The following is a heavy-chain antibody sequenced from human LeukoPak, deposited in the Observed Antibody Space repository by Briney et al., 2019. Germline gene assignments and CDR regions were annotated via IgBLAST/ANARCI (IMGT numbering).Heavy chain of an antibody. CDR3: ARGLEDWYFDL. V-gene: IGHV1-69*04. CDR1: GYTFTSYA. CDR2: IIPILGIA. Sequence: ASVKVSCKASGYTFTSYAMNWVRQAPGQGLEWMGRIIPILGIANYAQKFQGRVTITADKSTSTAYMELSSLRSEDTAVYYCARGLEDWYFDLWGRGTLVTVSS. J-gene: IGHJ2*01.